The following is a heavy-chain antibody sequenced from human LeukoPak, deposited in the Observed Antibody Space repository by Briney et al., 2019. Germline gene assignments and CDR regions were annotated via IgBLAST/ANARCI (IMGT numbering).Heavy chain of an antibody. CDR2: ISYDGSNK. J-gene: IGHJ6*02. V-gene: IGHV3-30-3*01. CDR3: ARGPPGYSYGSYYYYGMDV. CDR1: GFTFSSYA. D-gene: IGHD5-18*01. Sequence: GRSLRLSCAASGFTFSSYAMHWVRQAPGKGLEWVAVISYDGSNKYYADSVKGRFTISRDNSKNTLYLQMNSLRAEDTAVYYCARGPPGYSYGSYYYYGMDVWGQGTTVTVSS.